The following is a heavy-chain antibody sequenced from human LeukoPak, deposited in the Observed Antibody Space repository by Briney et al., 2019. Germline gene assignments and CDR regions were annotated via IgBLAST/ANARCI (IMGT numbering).Heavy chain of an antibody. CDR3: ARRESSGYWYFDY. CDR1: GGSFSGYY. Sequence: SSETLSLTCAVYGGSFSGYYWSWIRQPPGKGLEWIGEINHSGSTNYNPSLKSRVTISVDTSKNQFSMKLSSVTAADTAVYYCARRESSGYWYFDYWGQGTLVTVSS. CDR2: INHSGST. V-gene: IGHV4-34*01. J-gene: IGHJ4*02. D-gene: IGHD6-19*01.